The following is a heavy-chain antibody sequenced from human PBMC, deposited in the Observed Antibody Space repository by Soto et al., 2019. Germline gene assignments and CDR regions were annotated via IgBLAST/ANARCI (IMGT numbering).Heavy chain of an antibody. Sequence: ASVKVSCKASGYTFTSYNMHWVRQAPGQGLEWMGIINPSGGAPTYAQRFQGRVTMTSDTSTSTVYMQLSSLRSDDTAMYYCAKDGGSFNFDYRGQGTLVTFS. CDR1: GYTFTSYN. J-gene: IGHJ4*02. D-gene: IGHD1-26*01. V-gene: IGHV1-46*01. CDR3: AKDGGSFNFDY. CDR2: INPSGGAP.